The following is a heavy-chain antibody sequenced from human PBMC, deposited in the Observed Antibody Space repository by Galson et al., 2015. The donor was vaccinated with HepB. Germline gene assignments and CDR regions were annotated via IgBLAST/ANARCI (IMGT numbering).Heavy chain of an antibody. J-gene: IGHJ4*02. Sequence: SLRLSCAASGFTFSSYAMSWVRQAPGKGLEWVSSISSSSSYIYYADSVKGRFTISRDNAKNSLYLQMNSLRAEDTAVYYCARTGYSGYDCLDYWGQGTLVTVSS. CDR3: ARTGYSGYDCLDY. CDR2: ISSSSSYI. D-gene: IGHD5-12*01. CDR1: GFTFSSYA. V-gene: IGHV3-21*01.